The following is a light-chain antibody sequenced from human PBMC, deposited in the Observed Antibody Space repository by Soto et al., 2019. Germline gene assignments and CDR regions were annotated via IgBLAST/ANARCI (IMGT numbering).Light chain of an antibody. CDR3: QQRRSWPLT. Sequence: EIVLTQSPATLSLSPGERATLSCRASETIRTFLGWYQQKRGQAPRLLIYDASNRAPGVPVRFSGSGSGTDFPLTISSLEPEDFAVYYCQQRRSWPLTFGGGTKVEIK. V-gene: IGKV3-11*01. J-gene: IGKJ4*01. CDR1: ETIRTF. CDR2: DAS.